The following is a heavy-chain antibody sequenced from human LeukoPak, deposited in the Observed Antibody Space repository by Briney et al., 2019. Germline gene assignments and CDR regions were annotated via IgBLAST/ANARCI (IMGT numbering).Heavy chain of an antibody. CDR3: AILRGDYYYDSSGYLDY. CDR1: GNYW. D-gene: IGHD3-22*01. J-gene: IGHJ4*02. CDR2: INSDGSWT. V-gene: IGHV3-74*01. Sequence: GGSLRLSCAASGNYWMHWVRQVPGKGLVWVSHINSDGSWTSYADSVKGRFTISKDNAKNTVYLQMNSLRAEDTAVYYCAILRGDYYYDSSGYLDYWGQGTLVTVSS.